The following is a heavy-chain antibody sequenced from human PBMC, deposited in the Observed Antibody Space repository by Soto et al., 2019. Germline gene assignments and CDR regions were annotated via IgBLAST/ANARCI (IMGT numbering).Heavy chain of an antibody. D-gene: IGHD2-15*01. CDR3: ARLYCSGGSCYSIDY. J-gene: IGHJ4*02. CDR1: GYTLTSYA. Sequence: ASVKVSCKASGYTLTSYAMHWVRQAPGQRLEWMGWINAGNGNTKYSQKFQGRVTMTRDTSTSTVYMELSSLSSEDTAVYYCARLYCSGGSCYSIDYWGQGTLVTVSS. V-gene: IGHV1-3*01. CDR2: INAGNGNT.